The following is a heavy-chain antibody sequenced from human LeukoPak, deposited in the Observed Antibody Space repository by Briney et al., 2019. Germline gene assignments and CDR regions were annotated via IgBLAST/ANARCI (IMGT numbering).Heavy chain of an antibody. Sequence: GGSLRLSCAASGFTFSSYGMHWVRQAPGKGLEWVAVISYDGSNKYYADSVKGRFTISRDNSKNTLYPQMNSLRAEDTAVYYCAKDRSGSPFDYWGQGTLVTVSS. V-gene: IGHV3-30*18. CDR2: ISYDGSNK. CDR3: AKDRSGSPFDY. CDR1: GFTFSSYG. D-gene: IGHD1-26*01. J-gene: IGHJ4*02.